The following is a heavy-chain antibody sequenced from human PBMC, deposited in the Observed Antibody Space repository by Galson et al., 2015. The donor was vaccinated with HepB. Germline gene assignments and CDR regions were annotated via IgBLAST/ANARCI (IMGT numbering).Heavy chain of an antibody. D-gene: IGHD2-2*01. CDR1: GFTFSSYG. V-gene: IGHV3-30*18. CDR3: AKDDCSSTSCYVYYYYYGMDV. CDR2: ISYDGSNK. Sequence: SLRLSCAASGFTFSSYGMHWVRQAPGKGLEWVAVISYDGSNKYYADSVKGRFTTSRDNSKNTLYLQMNSLRAEDTAVYYCAKDDCSSTSCYVYYYYYGMDVWGQGTTVTVSS. J-gene: IGHJ6*02.